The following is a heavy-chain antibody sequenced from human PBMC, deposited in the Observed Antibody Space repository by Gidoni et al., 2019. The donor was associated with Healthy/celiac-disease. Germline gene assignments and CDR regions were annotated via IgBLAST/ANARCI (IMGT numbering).Heavy chain of an antibody. CDR1: GFPFSSYG. Sequence: QVQLVESGGGVVQPGRSLRLSCAASGFPFSSYGMHWVRQAPGQGLEWVAVIWYDGSNKYYADSVKGRFTISRDNSKNTLYLQMNSLRAEDTAVYYCARETAAAGTVDYWGQGTLVTVSS. CDR3: ARETAAAGTVDY. D-gene: IGHD6-13*01. CDR2: IWYDGSNK. V-gene: IGHV3-33*01. J-gene: IGHJ4*02.